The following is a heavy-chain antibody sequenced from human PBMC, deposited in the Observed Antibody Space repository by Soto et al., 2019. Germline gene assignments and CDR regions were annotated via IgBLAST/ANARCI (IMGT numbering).Heavy chain of an antibody. Sequence: ASVKVSCKASGYTFTSYGISWVRQAPEQGLEWMGWISAYNGNTNYAQKLQGRVTMTTDTSTSTAYMELRSLRSDDTAVYYCARLFSGYDNNWFDPWGQGTLVTVSS. CDR2: ISAYNGNT. CDR3: ARLFSGYDNNWFDP. CDR1: GYTFTSYG. V-gene: IGHV1-18*04. D-gene: IGHD5-12*01. J-gene: IGHJ5*02.